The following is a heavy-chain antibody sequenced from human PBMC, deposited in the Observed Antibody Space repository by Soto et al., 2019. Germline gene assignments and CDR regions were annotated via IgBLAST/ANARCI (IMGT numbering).Heavy chain of an antibody. CDR1: GFSLTTSGEA. V-gene: IGHV2-5*02. Sequence: QITLKESGPTLVKPTQTLTLTCTFSGFSLTTSGEAVGWIRQPPGKALEWLALIYWDDDKRSSPSLKSRLTITKDTSKNQVVLTTTNMDPVDTATYYCAHIPGSGQLLYSYYYYMDVWGKGTTVTVSS. D-gene: IGHD3-10*01. CDR3: AHIPGSGQLLYSYYYYMDV. CDR2: IYWDDDK. J-gene: IGHJ6*03.